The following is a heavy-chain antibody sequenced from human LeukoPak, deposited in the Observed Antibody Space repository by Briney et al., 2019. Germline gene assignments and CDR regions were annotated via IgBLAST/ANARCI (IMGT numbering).Heavy chain of an antibody. CDR1: GFTFSSYG. CDR2: ISYDGSNK. V-gene: IGHV3-30*18. J-gene: IGHJ3*02. D-gene: IGHD2-2*01. Sequence: GGSLRLSCAASGFTFSSYGMHWVRQAPGKGLEWVAVISYDGSNKYYADSVKGRFTISRDNSKNTLYLQMNSLRAEDTAVYYCAKIVVPAGRGAFDIWGQGTMVTVSS. CDR3: AKIVVPAGRGAFDI.